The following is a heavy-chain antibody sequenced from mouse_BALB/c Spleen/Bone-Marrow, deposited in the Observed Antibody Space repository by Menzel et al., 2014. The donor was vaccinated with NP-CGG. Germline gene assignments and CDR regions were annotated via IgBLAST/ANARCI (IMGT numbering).Heavy chain of an antibody. CDR3: ARPRERGLPYYFDY. D-gene: IGHD3-2*01. J-gene: IGHJ2*01. Sequence: VQLQQSGPELVKPGASVKMSCKASGYTFTSYVMHWVKQKPGQGLEWIGYINPYNDGTKYNEKFKGKATLTSDKSSSTAYMELSSVTSEDSAVYYCARPRERGLPYYFDYGGKGTTLTVSS. CDR1: GYTFTSYV. V-gene: IGHV1-14*01. CDR2: INPYNDGT.